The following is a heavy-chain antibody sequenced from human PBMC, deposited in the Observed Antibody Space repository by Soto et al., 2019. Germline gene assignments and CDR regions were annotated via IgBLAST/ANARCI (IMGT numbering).Heavy chain of an antibody. D-gene: IGHD6-6*01. CDR2: IYHSGST. J-gene: IGHJ4*02. CDR3: AREFVEYSSFSSPVYFDY. Sequence: QVQLQESGPGLVKPSGTLSLTCAVSGGSISSSNWWSWVHQPPGKGLEWIGEIYHSGSTNYNPSLKGRVTISVDKSKNQFSLKLSSVTAADTAVYYCAREFVEYSSFSSPVYFDYWGQGTLVTVSS. CDR1: GGSISSSNW. V-gene: IGHV4-4*02.